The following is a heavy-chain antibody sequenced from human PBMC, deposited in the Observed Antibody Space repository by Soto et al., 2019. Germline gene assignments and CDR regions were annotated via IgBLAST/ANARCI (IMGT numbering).Heavy chain of an antibody. CDR3: ARDYIRYSSSSGLDY. CDR1: GYTFTTYD. CDR2: INPTAGST. V-gene: IGHV1-46*01. D-gene: IGHD6-6*01. J-gene: IGHJ4*02. Sequence: QVQLVQSGAEVKKPGASMKVSCKASGYTFTTYDIHWVRQAPGQGLECMGVINPTAGSTSYEPKFQGRVTITRDTSTSTVYMELSSLRSEDTAVYYCARDYIRYSSSSGLDYWGQGTLVTVSS.